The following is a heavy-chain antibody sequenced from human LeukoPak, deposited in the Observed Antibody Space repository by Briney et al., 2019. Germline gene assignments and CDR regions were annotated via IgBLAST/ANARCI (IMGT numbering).Heavy chain of an antibody. Sequence: ASVKVSCKVSGYTLTELSMHWVRQAPGKGLEWMGGFDPEDGETIYAQKFQGRVTMTEDTSTDTAYMELSSLRSEDTAVYYCATVAQTPYYYDSSGYYVDWGQGTLVTVSS. CDR1: GYTLTELS. D-gene: IGHD3-22*01. CDR2: FDPEDGET. V-gene: IGHV1-24*01. J-gene: IGHJ4*02. CDR3: ATVAQTPYYYDSSGYYVD.